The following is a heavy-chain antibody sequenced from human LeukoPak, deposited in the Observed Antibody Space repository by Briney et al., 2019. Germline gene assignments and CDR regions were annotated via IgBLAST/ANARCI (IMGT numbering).Heavy chain of an antibody. CDR2: ITTSSSYI. Sequence: GGSLRLSCAASGFTFNRYNMNWVRRALGKGLEWVSSITTSSSYIYYADSVKGRFTISRDNAKNSLYLQMNSLRAEDTAVYYCARGGYCSGGSCYYYMDVWGKGTTVTVSS. V-gene: IGHV3-21*04. J-gene: IGHJ6*03. CDR3: ARGGYCSGGSCYYYMDV. D-gene: IGHD2-15*01. CDR1: GFTFNRYN.